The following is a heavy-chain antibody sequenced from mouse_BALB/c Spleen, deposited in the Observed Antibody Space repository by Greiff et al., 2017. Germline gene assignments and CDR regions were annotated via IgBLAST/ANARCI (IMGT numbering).Heavy chain of an antibody. Sequence: QVHVKQSGPGLVQPSQSLSITCTVSGFSLTSYGVHWVRQSPGKGLEWLGVIWSGGSTDYNAAFISRLSISNDNSKSQVFFKMNSLQANDTAIYYCATNSYYGNYGGFAYWGQGTLVTVSA. J-gene: IGHJ3*01. D-gene: IGHD2-10*01. CDR2: IWSGGST. CDR3: ATNSYYGNYGGFAY. V-gene: IGHV2-2*02. CDR1: GFSLTSYG.